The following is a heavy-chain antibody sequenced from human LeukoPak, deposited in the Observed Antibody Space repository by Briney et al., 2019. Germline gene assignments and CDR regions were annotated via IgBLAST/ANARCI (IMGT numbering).Heavy chain of an antibody. J-gene: IGHJ4*02. D-gene: IGHD4/OR15-4a*01. CDR2: IYYSGNT. Sequence: PSETLSLTCTVSGVSISSSSYYWGWIRQPPGKGLEWIGSIYYSGNTYYNPSLKSRVTISVDTSKDQFSLKLSSVTAADTAVYYCASHKVLGPKFDYWGQGTLVTVSS. V-gene: IGHV4-39*01. CDR3: ASHKVLGPKFDY. CDR1: GVSISSSSYY.